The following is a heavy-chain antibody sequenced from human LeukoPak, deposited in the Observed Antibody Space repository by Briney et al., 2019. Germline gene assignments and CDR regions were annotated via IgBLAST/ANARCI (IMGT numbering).Heavy chain of an antibody. J-gene: IGHJ4*02. Sequence: PGRSLRLSCAASGFTFSSYGMHWVRQAPGKGLEWVAVISYDGSNKYYADSVKGRFTISKDNSKNTLYLQMNSLRAEDTAVYYCAKDWEDGYNPIDYWGQGTLVTVSS. V-gene: IGHV3-30*18. D-gene: IGHD5-24*01. CDR3: AKDWEDGYNPIDY. CDR2: ISYDGSNK. CDR1: GFTFSSYG.